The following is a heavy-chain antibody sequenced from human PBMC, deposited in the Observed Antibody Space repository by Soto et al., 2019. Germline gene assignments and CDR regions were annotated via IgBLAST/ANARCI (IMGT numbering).Heavy chain of an antibody. J-gene: IGHJ4*02. CDR3: VRGYSDY. CDR1: GFTLSSYW. Sequence: LRLSCAASGFTLSSYWMHWVRQVPGQGLVWVSRINTDGSATNYADSVKGRFTMSRDNARNTMYLQMNSLRAEDTAVYYCVRGYSDYWGQGTLVTVSS. CDR2: INTDGSAT. V-gene: IGHV3-74*01. D-gene: IGHD1-26*01.